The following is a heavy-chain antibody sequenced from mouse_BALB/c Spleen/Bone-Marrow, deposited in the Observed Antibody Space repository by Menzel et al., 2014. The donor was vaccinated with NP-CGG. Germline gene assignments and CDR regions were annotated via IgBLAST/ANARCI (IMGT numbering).Heavy chain of an antibody. J-gene: IGHJ2*01. D-gene: IGHD4-1*01. CDR1: GFDFSRYW. Sequence: EVKLVESGGGLVQPGGSLNLACVASGFDFSRYWTSWARQAPGKGQEWIGEINPGSSTINYSPSLKDKFIIARDNAKNTLCLQMSKVRSEDTALYYCARRGKFGYLANWGQGTTRTVSS. CDR3: ARRGKFGYLAN. CDR2: INPGSSTI. V-gene: IGHV4-2*02.